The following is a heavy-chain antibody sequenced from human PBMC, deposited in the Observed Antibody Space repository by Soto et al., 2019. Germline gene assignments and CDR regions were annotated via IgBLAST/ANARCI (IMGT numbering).Heavy chain of an antibody. V-gene: IGHV4-59*01. J-gene: IGHJ6*03. Sequence: SETLSLTCTVSGGSISSYYWSWIRQPPGKGLEWIGYIYYSGSTNYNPSLKSRVTISVDTSKNQFSLKLSSVTAADTAVYYCARDTPSLKYYYHMDVWGKGTTVTVSS. CDR1: GGSISSYY. CDR3: ARDTPSLKYYYHMDV. CDR2: IYYSGST.